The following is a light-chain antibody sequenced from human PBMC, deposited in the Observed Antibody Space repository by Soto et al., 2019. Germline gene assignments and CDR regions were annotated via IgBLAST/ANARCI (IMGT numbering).Light chain of an antibody. CDR3: CSYAGEYKYV. CDR1: SXDVGAYNF. V-gene: IGLV2-11*01. CDR2: DVN. J-gene: IGLJ1*01. Sequence: QSALTQPRSVSGSPGQSATISCTGSSXDVGAYNFASWYQQHPGAAPKLLIHDVNKRPPGVPDRFSASKSGNTASLTISGLQAEDEADYYCCSYAGEYKYVFGSGTKVTVL.